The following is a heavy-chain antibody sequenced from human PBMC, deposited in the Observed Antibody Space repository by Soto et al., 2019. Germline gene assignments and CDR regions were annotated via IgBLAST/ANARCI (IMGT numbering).Heavy chain of an antibody. V-gene: IGHV3-23*01. CDR1: GLTLSDYA. Sequence: EVQLLESGGGPVLPGGSLRLSCAASGLTLSDYAMSWVRQAPGKGLEWVLGFTPTGGGTYYADSVKGLFSIPRDDFTNTMDLQMKSLRVEDTAVYYCATGYDWSLCDLGQGTLVTVSS. CDR3: ATGYDWSLCD. CDR2: FTPTGGGT. D-gene: IGHD5-12*01. J-gene: IGHJ4*02.